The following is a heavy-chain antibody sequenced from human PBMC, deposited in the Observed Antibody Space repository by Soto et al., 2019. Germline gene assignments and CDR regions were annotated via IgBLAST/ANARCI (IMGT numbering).Heavy chain of an antibody. J-gene: IGHJ4*02. CDR1: GGSFSGYY. CDR3: ARWSGYDYDFDY. V-gene: IGHV4-34*01. CDR2: INHSGST. D-gene: IGHD5-12*01. Sequence: PSETLSLTCAVYGGSFSGYYWSWIRQPPGKGLEWIGEINHSGSTNYNPSLKSRVTISVDTSKNQFSLKLSSVTAADTAVYYCARWSGYDYDFDYWGQGTLVT.